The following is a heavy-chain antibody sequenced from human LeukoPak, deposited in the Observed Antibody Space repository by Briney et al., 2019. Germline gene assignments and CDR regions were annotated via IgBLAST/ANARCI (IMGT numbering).Heavy chain of an antibody. CDR1: GFTFNNYA. V-gene: IGHV3-21*01. J-gene: IGHJ4*02. CDR3: ARYCGGDCYPYYFDY. Sequence: GGSLRLSCAASGFTFNNYAMNWVRQAPGKGLEWVSSISSSSSYIYYADSVKGRFTISRDNAKNSLYLQMNSLRAEDTAVYYCARYCGGDCYPYYFDYWGQGTLVTVSS. D-gene: IGHD2-21*02. CDR2: ISSSSSYI.